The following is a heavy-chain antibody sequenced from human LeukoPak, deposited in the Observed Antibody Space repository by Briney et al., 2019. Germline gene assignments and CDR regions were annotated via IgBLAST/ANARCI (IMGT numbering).Heavy chain of an antibody. CDR3: AKDRMVRGVLFFDY. V-gene: IGHV3-30*18. D-gene: IGHD3-10*01. J-gene: IGHJ4*02. CDR2: ISYDGSNK. CDR1: GFTFSSYG. Sequence: PGGSLRLSCAASGFTFSSYGMHWVRQAPGKGLEWVAVISYDGSNKYYADSVKGRFTISRDNSKNTLYLQMNSLRAEDTAVYYCAKDRMVRGVLFFDYWGQGTLVTVSS.